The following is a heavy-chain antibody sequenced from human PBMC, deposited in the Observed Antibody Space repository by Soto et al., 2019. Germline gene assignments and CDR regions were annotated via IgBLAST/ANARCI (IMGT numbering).Heavy chain of an antibody. CDR1: GGSFSGYY. Sequence: QVQLQQWGAGLLKPSETLSLTCAVYGGSFSGYYWSWIRQPPGKGPEWIGEINHSGSTNYNPSLTSXVXTSVDTSKNQFSLKLSSVTAADTAVYYCARTSRFDSWGQGTLVTVSS. CDR3: ARTSRFDS. V-gene: IGHV4-34*01. CDR2: INHSGST. D-gene: IGHD6-6*01. J-gene: IGHJ4*02.